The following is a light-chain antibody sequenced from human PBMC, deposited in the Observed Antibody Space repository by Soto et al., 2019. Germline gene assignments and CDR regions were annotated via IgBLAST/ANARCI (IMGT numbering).Light chain of an antibody. CDR2: AAS. CDR3: QQYYSYPLT. Sequence: AIRMTQSPSSLSASTGDRVTITCRASQGISSYLSWYQQKSGKAPKLLIYAASTLQSGVPSRFSGSGSGTDFTLTISCLQSEDFATYYCQQYYSYPLTFGGGTKVDIK. CDR1: QGISSY. V-gene: IGKV1-8*01. J-gene: IGKJ4*01.